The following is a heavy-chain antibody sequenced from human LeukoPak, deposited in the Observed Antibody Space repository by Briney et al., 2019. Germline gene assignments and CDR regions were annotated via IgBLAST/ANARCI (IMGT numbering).Heavy chain of an antibody. Sequence: ASVKVSCKASGGTFSSYAISWVRQAPGQGLEWMGGIIPIFGTANYAQKFQGRVTITADESTSTAYMGLSSLRSEDTAVYYCASTVVPAAVDAFDIWGQGTMVTVSS. CDR2: IIPIFGTA. CDR1: GGTFSSYA. CDR3: ASTVVPAAVDAFDI. D-gene: IGHD2-2*01. J-gene: IGHJ3*02. V-gene: IGHV1-69*13.